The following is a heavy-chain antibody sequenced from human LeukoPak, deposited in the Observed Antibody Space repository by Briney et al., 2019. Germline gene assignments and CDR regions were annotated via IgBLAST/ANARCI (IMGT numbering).Heavy chain of an antibody. CDR3: ATDLPKSGPFDY. D-gene: IGHD6-25*01. V-gene: IGHV1-24*01. J-gene: IGHJ4*02. CDR2: FDPEDGET. Sequence: ASVKVSCKVSGYTLTELSMHWVRQAPGKGLEWMGGFDPEDGETIYAQKFQGSVTMTEDTSTDTAYMELSSLRSEDTAVYYCATDLPKSGPFDYWGQGTLVTVSS. CDR1: GYTLTELS.